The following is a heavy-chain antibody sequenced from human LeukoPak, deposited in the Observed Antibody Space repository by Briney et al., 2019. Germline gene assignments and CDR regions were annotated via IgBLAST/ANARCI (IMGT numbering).Heavy chain of an antibody. CDR2: IDRDGLPT. CDR3: AASRWSGALDF. CDR1: GFIFRDYW. Sequence: GGSLRLSCAASGFIFRDYWMLWVRQAPGKGLIWVSRIDRDGLPTIYADSVKGRFTVSRNNARNTLYLQMNNLRDEDSAVYYCAASRWSGALDFWGKGSLVTVSS. J-gene: IGHJ4*02. D-gene: IGHD3-3*01. V-gene: IGHV3-74*01.